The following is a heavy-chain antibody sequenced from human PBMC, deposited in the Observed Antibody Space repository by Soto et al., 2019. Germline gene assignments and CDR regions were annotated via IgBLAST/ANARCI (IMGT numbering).Heavy chain of an antibody. CDR2: ISGSGGST. J-gene: IGHJ6*03. V-gene: IGHV3-23*01. D-gene: IGHD2-15*01. Sequence: GGSLRLSCAASGFTFSSYAMSWVRQAPGKGLEWVSAISGSGGSTYYADSVKGRFTISRDNSKNTLYLQRNSLRAEDTAVYYCAKDPSSCSGGSCYIYYYYYMDVWGKGTTVTVSS. CDR3: AKDPSSCSGGSCYIYYYYYMDV. CDR1: GFTFSSYA.